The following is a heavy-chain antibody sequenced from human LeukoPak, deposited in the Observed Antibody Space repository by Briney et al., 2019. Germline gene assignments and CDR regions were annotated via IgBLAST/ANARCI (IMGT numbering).Heavy chain of an antibody. V-gene: IGHV4-61*02. J-gene: IGHJ4*02. CDR1: GGSISSGSYY. CDR3: ARYSGHTDY. D-gene: IGHD6-19*01. CDR2: IYTSGST. Sequence: SETPSLTCTVSGGSISSGSYYWRWIRQPAGKGLEWIGRIYTSGSTNYNPSLKSRVTISVDTSKNQFSLKLSSVTAADTAVYYCARYSGHTDYWGQGTLVTVSS.